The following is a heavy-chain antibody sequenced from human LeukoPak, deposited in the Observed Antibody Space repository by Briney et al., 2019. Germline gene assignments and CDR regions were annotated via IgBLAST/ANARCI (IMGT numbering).Heavy chain of an antibody. J-gene: IGHJ4*02. CDR3: ARDRSGHGDY. V-gene: IGHV1-18*01. CDR1: GYTFTNYG. Sequence: ASVKVSCKASGYTFTNYGVSWVRQAPGQGLEWMGWVSGYNGYTNYAQKMQGRVTMTTDTSTSTAYMELGSLRSDDTAVYYCARDRSGHGDYWGQGTLVTVSS. D-gene: IGHD3-16*02. CDR2: VSGYNGYT.